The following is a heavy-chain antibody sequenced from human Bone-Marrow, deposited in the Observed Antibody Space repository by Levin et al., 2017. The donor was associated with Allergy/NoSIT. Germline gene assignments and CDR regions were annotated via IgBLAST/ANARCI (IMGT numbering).Heavy chain of an antibody. CDR1: GFTFSSYA. D-gene: IGHD6-19*01. CDR3: AKDWAVAVF. V-gene: IGHV3-23*01. Sequence: PGESLKISCAASGFTFSSYAMSWVRQAPGKGLEWVSAISGSGGSTYYADSVKGRFTISRDNSKNTLYLQMNSLRAEDTAVYYCAKDWAVAVFWGQGTMVTVSS. CDR2: ISGSGGST. J-gene: IGHJ3*01.